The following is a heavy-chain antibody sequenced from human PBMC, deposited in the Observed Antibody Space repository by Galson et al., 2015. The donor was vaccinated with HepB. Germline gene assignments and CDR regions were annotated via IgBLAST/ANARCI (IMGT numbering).Heavy chain of an antibody. Sequence: SVKVSCKVSGYTLTELSMHWVRQAPGEGLEWMGGVDPGNDETVYARKFQGRVAMTEDTSTDTAYMELSSLSSEDTAVYYCAVGVSWDVWGQGTTVIVSS. CDR2: VDPGNDET. CDR3: AVGVSWDV. CDR1: GYTLTELS. D-gene: IGHD2-8*02. V-gene: IGHV1-24*01. J-gene: IGHJ6*02.